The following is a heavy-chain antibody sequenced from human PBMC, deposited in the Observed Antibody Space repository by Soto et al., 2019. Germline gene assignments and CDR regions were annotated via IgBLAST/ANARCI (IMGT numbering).Heavy chain of an antibody. J-gene: IGHJ4*02. CDR1: EVNFNRHP. CDR3: SRASGHIYATLHGPFDH. CDR2: ISHDGNNK. V-gene: IGHV3-30-3*01. Sequence: PGGPLRLSCAAAEVNFNRHPLHWVRQAPGKGLEWVAVISHDGNNKYYADSVKGRFTISRDNSMNMLYLQMHGLRTEDTAIFYCSRASGHIYATLHGPFDHWGQGVLVTVSS. D-gene: IGHD2-8*01.